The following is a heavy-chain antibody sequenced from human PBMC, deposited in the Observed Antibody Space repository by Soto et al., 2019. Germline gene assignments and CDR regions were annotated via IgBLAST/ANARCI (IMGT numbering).Heavy chain of an antibody. Sequence: QVQLVESGGGVVQPGRSLRLSCAASGFTFSSYDMHWVRQAPGKGLDWVAVIWYDGSNKDYADSVKGRFTISRDNSKNTLYRQMNSLRGEDTAVDYCARGYGVKSGTFDFWGQGTMVTVSS. CDR1: GFTFSSYD. J-gene: IGHJ3*01. V-gene: IGHV3-33*01. CDR3: ARGYGVKSGTFDF. CDR2: IWYDGSNK. D-gene: IGHD4-17*01.